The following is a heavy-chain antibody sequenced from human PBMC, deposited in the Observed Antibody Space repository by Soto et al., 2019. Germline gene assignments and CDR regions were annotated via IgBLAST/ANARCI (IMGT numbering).Heavy chain of an antibody. CDR2: MNPNSGET. J-gene: IGHJ5*02. CDR1: GYTFTDYD. V-gene: IGHV1-8*01. CDR3: ARVAVAARPRWYNWFDP. Sequence: QEQLVQSGAEVKKPGASVKVSCKTSGYTFTDYDINWVRQATGQGLEWIGWMNPNSGETGYAQKFQGRVNMTRRASLITAYLELSSLRSEDTAVYYCARVAVAARPRWYNWFDPWGQGTLVTVSS. D-gene: IGHD2-15*01.